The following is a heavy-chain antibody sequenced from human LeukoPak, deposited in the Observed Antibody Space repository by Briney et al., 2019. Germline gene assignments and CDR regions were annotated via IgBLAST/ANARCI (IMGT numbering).Heavy chain of an antibody. CDR3: ARGAYNNGWLFDY. V-gene: IGHV3-7*04. CDR2: INQDGSEK. CDR1: EFTFSSYW. D-gene: IGHD6-19*01. Sequence: PGGSLRLSCAASEFTFSSYWMSWVRQAPGQGLEWVASINQDGSEKYSVDSVKGRFTISRDNAKNSLYLQMNSLRAEDTAVYYCARGAYNNGWLFDYWGQGTLVTVSS. J-gene: IGHJ4*02.